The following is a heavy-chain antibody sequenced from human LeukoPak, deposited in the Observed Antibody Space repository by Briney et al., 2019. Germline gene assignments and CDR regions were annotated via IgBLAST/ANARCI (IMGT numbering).Heavy chain of an antibody. CDR2: INWNGGST. Sequence: PGGSLRLSCAASGFTFDDYGMSWVRQAPGKGLEWVSGINWNGGSTGYADSVKGRFTISRDNAKNSLYLQMNSLRAEDTALYYCARDQRSKGSSGYDAFDIWGQGTMVTVSS. D-gene: IGHD3-22*01. CDR1: GFTFDDYG. J-gene: IGHJ3*02. CDR3: ARDQRSKGSSGYDAFDI. V-gene: IGHV3-20*04.